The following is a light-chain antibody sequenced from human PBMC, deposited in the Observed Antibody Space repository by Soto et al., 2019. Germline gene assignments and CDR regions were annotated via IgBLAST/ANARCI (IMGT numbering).Light chain of an antibody. CDR2: DAS. CDR3: QQYNNWPRT. V-gene: IGKV3-15*01. CDR1: QSVSTN. J-gene: IGKJ1*01. Sequence: EIVMTQSPATLSVSPGERATLSCRASQSVSTNLAWYQQKPGQAPGLLIYDASTRATGIPARFSGSGSGTEFTLTISSLQSEDFAVYYCQQYNNWPRTIGQGTKVEIK.